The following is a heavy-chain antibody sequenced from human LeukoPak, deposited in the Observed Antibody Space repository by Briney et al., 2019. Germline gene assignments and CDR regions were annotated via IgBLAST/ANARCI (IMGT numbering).Heavy chain of an antibody. J-gene: IGHJ6*03. V-gene: IGHV3-7*01. CDR3: ARVLTGYSYYYYYYMDV. D-gene: IGHD3-9*01. Sequence: GGSLRLSCAASGFTFSSYWMSWVRQAPGKGLEWVDNIKQDGSEKYYVDSVKGRFTISRDNAKNSLYLQMNSLRAEDTAVYYCARVLTGYSYYYYYYMDVWGKGTTVTVSS. CDR2: IKQDGSEK. CDR1: GFTFSSYW.